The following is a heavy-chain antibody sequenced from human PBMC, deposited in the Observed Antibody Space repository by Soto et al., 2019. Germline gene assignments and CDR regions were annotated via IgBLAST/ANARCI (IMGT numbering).Heavy chain of an antibody. D-gene: IGHD2-2*01. CDR3: AKESDPRCCYGVDY. CDR2: IQGRDDTT. CDR1: GFTFSTYA. V-gene: IGHV3-23*01. Sequence: VQLLESGGGLVQPGGSLTLSCAASGFTFSTYAMGWVRQAPGKGLEWVSTIQGRDDTTFYADSVRGRFTISRHNSQNTTYLRMNTLRSDDTAVYYCAKESDPRCCYGVDYWGQGALVTVSS. J-gene: IGHJ4*02.